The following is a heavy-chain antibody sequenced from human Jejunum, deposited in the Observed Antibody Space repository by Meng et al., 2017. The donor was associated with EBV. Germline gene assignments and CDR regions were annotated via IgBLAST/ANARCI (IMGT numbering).Heavy chain of an antibody. CDR2: IYHSGST. V-gene: IGHV4-4*02. J-gene: IGHJ4*02. D-gene: IGHD3-3*01. Sequence: GHVQGSGPGRVKPSGTLSLTCAVSGDSISSSNWWSWVRQPPGKGLEWIGEIYHSGSTNYNPSLKSRVTISVDKSKNQFSLKLSSVTAADTAVYYCARYGSGYFPALWYWGQGTLDTVSS. CDR3: ARYGSGYFPALWY. CDR1: GDSISSSNW.